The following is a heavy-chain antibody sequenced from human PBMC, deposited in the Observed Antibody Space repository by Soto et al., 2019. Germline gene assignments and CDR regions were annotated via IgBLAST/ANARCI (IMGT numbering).Heavy chain of an antibody. V-gene: IGHV1-2*02. CDR3: AREISAARLRGMDV. Sequence: ASLKVSCKASGYTFTGYYMHWVRQAPGQGLEWMGWINPNSGGTNYAQKFQGRVTMTRDTSISTAYMELSRLRSDDTAVYYCAREISAARLRGMDVWGQGTTVTVSS. J-gene: IGHJ6*02. D-gene: IGHD6-6*01. CDR1: GYTFTGYY. CDR2: INPNSGGT.